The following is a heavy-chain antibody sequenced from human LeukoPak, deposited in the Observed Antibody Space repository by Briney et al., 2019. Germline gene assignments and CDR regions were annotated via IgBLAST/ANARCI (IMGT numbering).Heavy chain of an antibody. D-gene: IGHD3-3*01. J-gene: IGHJ4*02. V-gene: IGHV3-23*01. CDR1: GFIFSNYA. CDR3: ARALSA. CDR2: ISGSGGST. Sequence: PGGSLRLSCAVSGFIFSNYAMNWVRQAPGKGLEWVSAISGSGGSTYYADSVKGRFTISRDNAKNSVFLQMNSLRVEDTAIYYCARALSAWGQGTLVTVSS.